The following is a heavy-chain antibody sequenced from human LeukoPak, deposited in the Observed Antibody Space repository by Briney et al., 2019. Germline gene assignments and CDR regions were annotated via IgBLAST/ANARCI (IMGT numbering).Heavy chain of an antibody. Sequence: ASVKVSCKASGGTFSSYAISWVRQAPGQGLEWMGGIIPIFGTANYARKFQGRVTITADESTSTAYMELSSLRSEDTAVYYCASRVAVPRGFDYWGQGTLVTVSS. V-gene: IGHV1-69*13. J-gene: IGHJ4*02. CDR1: GGTFSSYA. CDR2: IIPIFGTA. CDR3: ASRVAVPRGFDY. D-gene: IGHD6-19*01.